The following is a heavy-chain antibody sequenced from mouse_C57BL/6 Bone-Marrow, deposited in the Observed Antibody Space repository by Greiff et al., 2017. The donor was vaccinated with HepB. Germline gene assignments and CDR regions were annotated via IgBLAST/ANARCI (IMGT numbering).Heavy chain of an antibody. CDR3: ARLGWLLRGAMDY. J-gene: IGHJ4*01. V-gene: IGHV1-76*01. D-gene: IGHD2-3*01. Sequence: VQLQQSGAELVRPGASVKLSCKASGYTFTDYYINWVKQRPGQGLEWIARIYPGSGNTYYNEKFKGKATLTAEKSSSTAYMQLSSLTSEDSAVYFCARLGWLLRGAMDYWGQGTSVTVSS. CDR1: GYTFTDYY. CDR2: IYPGSGNT.